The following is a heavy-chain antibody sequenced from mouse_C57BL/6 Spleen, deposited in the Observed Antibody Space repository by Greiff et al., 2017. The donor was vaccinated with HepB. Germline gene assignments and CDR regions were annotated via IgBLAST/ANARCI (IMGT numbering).Heavy chain of an antibody. D-gene: IGHD1-1*01. J-gene: IGHJ1*03. Sequence: VQLQQSGAELVKPGASVKMSCKASGYTFTTYPIEWMKQNHGKSLEWIGNFHPYNDDNKYNEKFKGKATLTVEKSSSKVYLEISRLTSDDSAVYYWARGRHYGSSSHYWYFDVWGTGTTVTVSS. CDR1: GYTFTTYP. CDR3: ARGRHYGSSSHYWYFDV. V-gene: IGHV1-47*01. CDR2: FHPYNDDN.